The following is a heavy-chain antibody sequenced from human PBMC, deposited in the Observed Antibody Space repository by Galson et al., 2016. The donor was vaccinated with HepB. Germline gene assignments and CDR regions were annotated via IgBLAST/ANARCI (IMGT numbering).Heavy chain of an antibody. Sequence: SVKVSCKASGYTFNDYGITWVRQAPGQGLEWMGWISPYNGHTNYPQRLQGRVTVTTDTSTGTAYMELKSLTSDDTAIYFCARDIAAPGTMVMTELWGQGTLVTVSS. CDR2: ISPYNGHT. V-gene: IGHV1-18*01. CDR3: ARDIAAPGTMVMTEL. J-gene: IGHJ4*02. CDR1: GYTFNDYG. D-gene: IGHD6-13*01.